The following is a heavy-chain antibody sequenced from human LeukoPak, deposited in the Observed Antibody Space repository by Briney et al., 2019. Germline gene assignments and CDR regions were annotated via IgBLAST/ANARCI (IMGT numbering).Heavy chain of an antibody. D-gene: IGHD6-13*01. CDR2: TYYRSKWYN. CDR1: GDSVSINGAA. CDR3: ARDGYSSSWYSWDVSRWFDP. J-gene: IGHJ5*02. Sequence: SQTLSLTCAISGDSVSINGAAAWNWFRQSPSRGLEWLGRTYYRSKWYNDYAVSVKSRITINPDTSKNQFSLQLNSVTPEDTAVYYCARDGYSSSWYSWDVSRWFDPWGQGTLVTVSS. V-gene: IGHV6-1*01.